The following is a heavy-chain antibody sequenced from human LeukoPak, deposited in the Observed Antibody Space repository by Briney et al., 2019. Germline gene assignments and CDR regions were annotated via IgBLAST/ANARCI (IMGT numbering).Heavy chain of an antibody. CDR1: GYSFTNYW. CDR2: IYPGDSDT. Sequence: GESLKISCKASGYSFTNYWIGWVRQMPGKGLEWMGIIYPGDSDTRYSPSFQGQVTISADKSISTAYLQWSSLKASDTAMYYCARPYYDFWSGWSYWGQGTLVTVSS. D-gene: IGHD3-3*01. V-gene: IGHV5-51*01. J-gene: IGHJ4*02. CDR3: ARPYYDFWSGWSY.